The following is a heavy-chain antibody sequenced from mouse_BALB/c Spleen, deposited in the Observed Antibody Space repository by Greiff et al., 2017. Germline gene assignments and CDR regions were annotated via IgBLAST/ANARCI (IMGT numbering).Heavy chain of an antibody. CDR1: GFTFSSYA. Sequence: EVKLMESGGGLVKPGGSLKLSCAASGFTFSSYAMSWVRQTPEKRLEWVASISSGGSTYYPDSVKGRFTISRDNARNILYLQMSSLRSEDTAMYYCASMITDYYAMDYWGQGTSVTVSS. CDR2: ISSGGST. D-gene: IGHD2-4*01. CDR3: ASMITDYYAMDY. J-gene: IGHJ4*01. V-gene: IGHV5-6-5*01.